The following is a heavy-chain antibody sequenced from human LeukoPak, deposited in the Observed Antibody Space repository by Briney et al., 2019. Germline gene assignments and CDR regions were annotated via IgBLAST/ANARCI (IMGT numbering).Heavy chain of an antibody. Sequence: GGSLRLSCAASGFNFNTYEMNWVRQAPGKGLVWVSRINGDGSNSNYADSVKGRFTISRDNAKNTLYLQMNSLRAEDTALYYCARSSGRAVAEFDYWGQGTLVTVSS. J-gene: IGHJ4*02. D-gene: IGHD6-19*01. CDR2: INGDGSNS. V-gene: IGHV3-74*01. CDR1: GFNFNTYE. CDR3: ARSSGRAVAEFDY.